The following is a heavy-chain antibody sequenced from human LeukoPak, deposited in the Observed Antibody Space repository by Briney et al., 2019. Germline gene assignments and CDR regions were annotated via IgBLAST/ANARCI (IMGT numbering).Heavy chain of an antibody. J-gene: IGHJ5*02. CDR2: IYHSGST. D-gene: IGHD3-3*01. V-gene: IGHV4-30-2*01. Sequence: PSETLSLTCTVSGGSISSGGYYWGWIRQPPGKGREWIVYIYHSGSTYYNPSLKSRVTISVDRSKNQFSLKLSSVTDADTAVYYCARAPYDDFWSGPKSFHWFDPWGQGTLVTVSS. CDR1: GGSISSGGYY. CDR3: ARAPYDDFWSGPKSFHWFDP.